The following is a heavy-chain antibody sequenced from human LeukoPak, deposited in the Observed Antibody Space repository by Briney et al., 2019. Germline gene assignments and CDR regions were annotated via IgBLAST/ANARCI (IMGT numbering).Heavy chain of an antibody. J-gene: IGHJ3*02. CDR1: GFTFDDYA. Sequence: PGRSLRLSCAASGFTFDDYAMHWVRQAPGKGLEWVSGISWNSGSIGYADSVKGRFTISRDNAKNSLYLQMSSLRAEDTALYYCAKDIAGAVAGRLGPGDAFDIWGQGTMVTVSS. D-gene: IGHD6-19*01. V-gene: IGHV3-9*01. CDR2: ISWNSGSI. CDR3: AKDIAGAVAGRLGPGDAFDI.